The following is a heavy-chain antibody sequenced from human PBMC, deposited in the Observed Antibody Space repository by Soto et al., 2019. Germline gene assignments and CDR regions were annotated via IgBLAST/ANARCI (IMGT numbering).Heavy chain of an antibody. Sequence: ASVKVSCKASGYTFTSYYMHWVRQAPGQGHEWMGIINPSGGSTSYAQKFQGRVTMTRDTSTSTVYMELSSLRSEDTAVYYCARAPNYVDYGVPPKKYYNAVWGKGTTVPVSS. V-gene: IGHV1-46*03. CDR3: ARAPNYVDYGVPPKKYYNAV. CDR1: GYTFTSYY. J-gene: IGHJ6*04. CDR2: INPSGGST. D-gene: IGHD4-17*01.